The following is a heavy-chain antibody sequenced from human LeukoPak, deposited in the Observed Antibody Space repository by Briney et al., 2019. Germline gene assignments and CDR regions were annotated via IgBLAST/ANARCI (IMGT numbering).Heavy chain of an antibody. J-gene: IGHJ5*02. V-gene: IGHV3-21*01. CDR1: GFTFTSYN. Sequence: PGGSLRLSCAASGFTFTSYNMNWVRQAPGKGLEWVSSITSSSSYIYYADSVKGRFTISRDNAKNSLYLQMNSLRAEDTAVYYCASYGSGNAWGQGTLVTVSS. CDR2: ITSSSSYI. D-gene: IGHD3-10*01. CDR3: ASYGSGNA.